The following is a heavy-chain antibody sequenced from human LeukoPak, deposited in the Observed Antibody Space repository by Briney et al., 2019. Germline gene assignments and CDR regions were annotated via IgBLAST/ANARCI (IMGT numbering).Heavy chain of an antibody. CDR3: ARVVYYYDSSGYPGAFDI. Sequence: PGGSLRLSCAASGFTFSSYCMHWVRQAPGKGLVWGSRIISDGSITTYADYVKGRFTISRDNAKNTLYLQMNSLRAEDTAVYYCARVVYYYDSSGYPGAFDIWGQGTMVTVSS. D-gene: IGHD3-22*01. CDR1: GFTFSSYC. V-gene: IGHV3-74*01. CDR2: IISDGSIT. J-gene: IGHJ3*02.